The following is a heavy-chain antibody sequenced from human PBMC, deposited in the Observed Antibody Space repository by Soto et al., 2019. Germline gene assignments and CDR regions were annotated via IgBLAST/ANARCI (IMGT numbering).Heavy chain of an antibody. D-gene: IGHD6-13*01. Sequence: GGSISSYYWSWIRQPPGKGLEWIGYIYYSGSTNYNPSLKSRVTISVDTSKNQFSLKLSSVTAADTAVYYCARGAIAAAGPPRDFYYYYMDVWGKGTTVTVSS. CDR2: IYYSGST. CDR3: ARGAIAAAGPPRDFYYYYMDV. V-gene: IGHV4-59*01. J-gene: IGHJ6*03. CDR1: GGSISSYY.